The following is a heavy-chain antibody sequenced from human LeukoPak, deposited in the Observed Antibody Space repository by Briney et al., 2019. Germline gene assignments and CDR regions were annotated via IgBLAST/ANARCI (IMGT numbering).Heavy chain of an antibody. CDR2: IYYSGST. D-gene: IGHD6-13*01. Sequence: YIYYSGSTNSNPSLKSRVTISVNTSKNQFSLKLSSVTAADTAVYYCARAVAAARQYYYGMDVWGQGTTVTVSS. CDR3: ARAVAAARQYYYGMDV. V-gene: IGHV4-59*01. J-gene: IGHJ6*02.